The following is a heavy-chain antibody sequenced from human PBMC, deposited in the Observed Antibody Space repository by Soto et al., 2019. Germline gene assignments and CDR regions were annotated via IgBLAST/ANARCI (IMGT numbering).Heavy chain of an antibody. CDR3: ARNYALHDEFDI. Sequence: ESVKLSWQCSGHIFTTYWIGWVLLLPGKGLEWMGTIYPRDSDTKYSPSFEGQVTISADKPISTAYLQWSSLKASDTAMYYCARNYALHDEFDISGQWTMVTVSS. J-gene: IGHJ3*02. D-gene: IGHD3-16*01. CDR1: GHIFTTYW. CDR2: IYPRDSDT. V-gene: IGHV5-51*04.